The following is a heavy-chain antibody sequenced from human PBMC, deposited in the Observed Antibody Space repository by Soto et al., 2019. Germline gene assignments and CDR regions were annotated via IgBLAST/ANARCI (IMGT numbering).Heavy chain of an antibody. CDR1: GFTFSSYG. D-gene: IGHD1-26*01. V-gene: IGHV3-30*18. CDR3: AKGFDSGSYYVALDY. CDR2: ISYDGSNK. J-gene: IGHJ4*02. Sequence: QVQLVESGGGVVQPGRSLRLSCAASGFTFSSYGMHWVRQAPGKGLEWVAVISYDGSNKYYADSVKGRFTISRDNSKNTLYLQMNSLRAEDTAVYYCAKGFDSGSYYVALDYWGQGTLVTVSS.